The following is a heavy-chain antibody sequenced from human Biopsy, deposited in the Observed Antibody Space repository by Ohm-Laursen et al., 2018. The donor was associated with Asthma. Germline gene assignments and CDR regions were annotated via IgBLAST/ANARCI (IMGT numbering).Heavy chain of an antibody. CDR1: GGTFNTYV. CDR3: ARKAGSCISRTCYSLDF. Sequence: SVKVSCKSLGGTFNTYVIGWARQAPGQGLEWMGGINSVFGTTTYPQKFQDRVTITADDSTSTVYMELSSLRSEDTAVYYCARKAGSCISRTCYSLDFWGQGTLVTVSS. J-gene: IGHJ4*02. D-gene: IGHD2-2*01. CDR2: INSVFGTT. V-gene: IGHV1-69*13.